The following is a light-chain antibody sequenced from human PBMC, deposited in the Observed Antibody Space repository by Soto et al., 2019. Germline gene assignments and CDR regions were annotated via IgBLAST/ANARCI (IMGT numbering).Light chain of an antibody. J-gene: IGKJ3*01. CDR2: GAS. Sequence: EIVLTQSPGTLSLSPGERATLSCRASQSVSGTYLAWYQQKAGQAPRLLIFGASSRATGIPDRFSGSQSGTDFTLTISRLEPEDFAVYFCQQRSNWLTFGPGTKVDIK. V-gene: IGKV3D-20*02. CDR3: QQRSNWLT. CDR1: QSVSGTY.